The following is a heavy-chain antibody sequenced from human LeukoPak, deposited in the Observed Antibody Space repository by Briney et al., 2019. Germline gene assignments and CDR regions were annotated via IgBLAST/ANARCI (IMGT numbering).Heavy chain of an antibody. CDR3: ARDSYDFWSGYYQP. V-gene: IGHV1-69-2*01. J-gene: IGHJ5*02. CDR1: GYTFTDYY. CDR2: VDPEDGET. D-gene: IGHD3-3*01. Sequence: ASVKVSCKVSGYTFTDYYMHWVQQAPGKGLEWMGLVDPEDGETIYAEKFQGRVTITADTSTDTAYMELSSLRSDDTAVYYCARDSYDFWSGYYQPWGQGTLVTVSS.